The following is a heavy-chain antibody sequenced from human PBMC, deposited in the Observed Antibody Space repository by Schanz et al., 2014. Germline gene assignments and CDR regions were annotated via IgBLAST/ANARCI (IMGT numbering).Heavy chain of an antibody. V-gene: IGHV4-34*01. Sequence: QVQLQQWGAGLLKPSETLSLTCAVSGGSFSGYYWSWIRQPPDTGLEWIGEINQSGDTNYNPSLKSRFPISVNPPNNQFSLKQRSVTAADTAVYYCARLYCSTPGCYVSPNGFAKDYWGQGTLVTVSS. CDR2: INQSGDT. CDR1: GGSFSGYY. J-gene: IGHJ4*02. CDR3: ARLYCSTPGCYVSPNGFAKDY. D-gene: IGHD2-2*01.